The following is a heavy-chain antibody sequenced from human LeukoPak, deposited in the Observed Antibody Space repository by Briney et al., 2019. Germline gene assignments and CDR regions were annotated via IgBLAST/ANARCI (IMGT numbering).Heavy chain of an antibody. V-gene: IGHV3-21*01. D-gene: IGHD6-19*01. CDR1: GFIFGSYG. CDR2: VSSASHHT. CDR3: AKGPLIEVAGTTWDY. Sequence: GGSLRLSCAASGFIFGSYGMNWVRQAPGKGLEWVSSVSSASHHTHYADSVKGRFTISRDNAKNSLYLQMNSLRAEDTAVYYCAKGPLIEVAGTTWDYWGQGTLVTVSS. J-gene: IGHJ4*02.